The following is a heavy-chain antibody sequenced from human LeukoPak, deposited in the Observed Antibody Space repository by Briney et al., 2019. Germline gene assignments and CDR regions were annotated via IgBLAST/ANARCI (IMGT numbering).Heavy chain of an antibody. D-gene: IGHD3-22*01. CDR3: AREGHYYDSSGPMYYFDY. CDR1: GFTLSDYY. J-gene: IGHJ4*02. CDR2: SSSSGSTI. Sequence: GGSLRLSCAASGFTLSDYYMSWIRQAPGKGLEWVSYSSSSGSTIYYADSVKGRFAISRDNAKNSLYLQMNSLRAEDTAVYYCAREGHYYDSSGPMYYFDYWGQGTLVTVSS. V-gene: IGHV3-11*04.